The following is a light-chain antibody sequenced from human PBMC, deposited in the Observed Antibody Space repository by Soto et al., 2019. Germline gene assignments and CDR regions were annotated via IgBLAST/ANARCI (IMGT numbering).Light chain of an antibody. V-gene: IGKV3D-20*02. Sequence: EMVLTQSPGTLSLSPGERATLSCRASQSVSSSYLAWYQQKPGQAPRLLIYGASSRATGIPARFSGSGSGTDFTLTITSLEPEDFAVYYCQQRSNWPPTFGQGTKVDIK. CDR1: QSVSSSY. CDR2: GAS. J-gene: IGKJ1*01. CDR3: QQRSNWPPT.